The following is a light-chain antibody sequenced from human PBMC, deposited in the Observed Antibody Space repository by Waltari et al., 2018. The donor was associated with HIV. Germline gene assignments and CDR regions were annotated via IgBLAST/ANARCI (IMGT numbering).Light chain of an antibody. Sequence: EIVLTQSPGTLSLSPGERATLSCRASQSVSSSYLAWFQQKPGQAPRLLIYVASSRATGIPDRFSGSGSGTDFTLTISRLEPEDFAAYYCQQYGSSPRTFGQGTKVEIK. J-gene: IGKJ1*01. CDR3: QQYGSSPRT. CDR2: VAS. CDR1: QSVSSSY. V-gene: IGKV3-20*01.